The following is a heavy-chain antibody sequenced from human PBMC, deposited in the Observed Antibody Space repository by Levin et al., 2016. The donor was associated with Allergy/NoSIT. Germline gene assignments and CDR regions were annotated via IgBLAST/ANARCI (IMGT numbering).Heavy chain of an antibody. D-gene: IGHD3-10*01. Sequence: SETLSLTCTVSGGSISGYYWSWIRQPPGKGLECIGHIYYSGSAYYSPSLRSRVSMSVDTSKNQFSLKLSSVTAADTAIYYCARYSASGSPEERHYLDVWGKGTTVTVSS. J-gene: IGHJ6*03. V-gene: IGHV4-59*08. CDR1: GGSISGYY. CDR3: ARYSASGSPEERHYLDV. CDR2: IYYSGSA.